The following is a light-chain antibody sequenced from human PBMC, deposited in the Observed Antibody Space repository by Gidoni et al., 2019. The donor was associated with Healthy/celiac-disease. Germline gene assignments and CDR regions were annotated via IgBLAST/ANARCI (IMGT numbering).Light chain of an antibody. J-gene: IGKJ2*01. V-gene: IGKV1-39*01. CDR3: QQTYSIRT. CDR1: QSISNY. Sequence: DIQMTQSPSSLSASVGDRVTITCRASQSISNYLNWYQQKPGKAPKLLIYTTSSLQSGVPSRFSGSGSGTNFTLTSSSLQPEDFATYYCQQTYSIRTFGQGTKLEIK. CDR2: TTS.